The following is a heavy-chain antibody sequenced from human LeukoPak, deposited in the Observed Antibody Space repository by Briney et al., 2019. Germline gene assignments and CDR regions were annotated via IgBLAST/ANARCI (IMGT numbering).Heavy chain of an antibody. V-gene: IGHV3-23*01. CDR3: AKEDYYESRGYCPLGY. CDR1: GFTFSSHA. D-gene: IGHD3-22*01. Sequence: GGSLRLSCAASGFTFSSHAMSWVRPSPEKGLEWVSAISDSGGSTYYADSVKGRFTISRDNSKNTLYLQMNSLRAEDTAVYYCAKEDYYESRGYCPLGYWGQGTLVTVSS. J-gene: IGHJ4*02. CDR2: ISDSGGST.